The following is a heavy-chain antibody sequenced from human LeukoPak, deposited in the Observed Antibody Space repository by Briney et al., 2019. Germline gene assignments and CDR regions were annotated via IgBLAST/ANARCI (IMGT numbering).Heavy chain of an antibody. CDR1: GFTFDDYA. V-gene: IGHV3-9*01. Sequence: PGRSLRLSCAASGFTFDDYAMHWVRQAPGKGLEWVSGISWNSGSIGYADSVKGRFTISRDNAKNSLYLQMNSLRAEDTALYYCAKDLRVGATTGGAFDIWGQGTMVTVSS. D-gene: IGHD1-26*01. CDR2: ISWNSGSI. CDR3: AKDLRVGATTGGAFDI. J-gene: IGHJ3*02.